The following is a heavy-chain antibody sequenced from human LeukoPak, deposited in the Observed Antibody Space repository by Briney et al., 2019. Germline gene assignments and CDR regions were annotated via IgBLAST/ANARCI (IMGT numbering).Heavy chain of an antibody. J-gene: IGHJ6*03. CDR1: AYSITSGYY. V-gene: IGHV4-38-2*02. CDR3: ARVGPYYYYYMDV. CDR2: IYHSGST. Sequence: PSETLSLTCTVSAYSITSGYYWGWIRQPPGKGLEWIGIIYHSGSTYYNPSLQSRVTISVDTSKNQFSLKLTSVTAADTAVYYCARVGPYYYYYMDVWGKGTTVTVSS.